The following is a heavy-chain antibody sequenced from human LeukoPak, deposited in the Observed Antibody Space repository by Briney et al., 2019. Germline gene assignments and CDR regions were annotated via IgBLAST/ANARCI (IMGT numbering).Heavy chain of an antibody. Sequence: GGSLRLSCAASGFAFSSYEMNWVRQAPGKGLEWVSYISSSGSTIYYADSVKGRFTISRDNAKNSLYLQMNSLRAEDTAVYYCARRSQYSSSWNPFDYWGQGTLVTVSS. J-gene: IGHJ4*02. V-gene: IGHV3-48*03. CDR1: GFAFSSYE. CDR3: ARRSQYSSSWNPFDY. CDR2: ISSSGSTI. D-gene: IGHD6-13*01.